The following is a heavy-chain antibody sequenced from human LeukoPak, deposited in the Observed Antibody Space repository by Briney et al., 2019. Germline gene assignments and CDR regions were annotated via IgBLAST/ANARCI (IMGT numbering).Heavy chain of an antibody. V-gene: IGHV4-31*03. Sequence: SETLSLTCTVSGGSISSGGYYWSWIRQHPGKGLEWIGYIYYSGSTYYNPSLKSRVTISVDTSKNQFSLKLSSVTAADTAVYYCARGGSCSSTSCYRHYYYGMDVWGQGTTVTVSS. CDR3: ARGGSCSSTSCYRHYYYGMDV. J-gene: IGHJ6*02. D-gene: IGHD2-2*01. CDR2: IYYSGST. CDR1: GGSISSGGYY.